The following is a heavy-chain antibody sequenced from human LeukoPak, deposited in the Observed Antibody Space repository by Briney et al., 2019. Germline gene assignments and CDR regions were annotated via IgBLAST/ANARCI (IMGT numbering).Heavy chain of an antibody. V-gene: IGHV3-48*03. Sequence: GGSLRLSCAASGFTFSSYEMNWVRQAPEKGLEWVSYISSRGSTIYYADSVKGRFTISRDNAKNSLYLQMNSLRAEDTAVYYCARDPTKYYYGTIGDYYMDVWGKGTTVTISS. J-gene: IGHJ6*03. CDR1: GFTFSSYE. CDR2: ISSRGSTI. CDR3: ARDPTKYYYGTIGDYYMDV. D-gene: IGHD3-10*01.